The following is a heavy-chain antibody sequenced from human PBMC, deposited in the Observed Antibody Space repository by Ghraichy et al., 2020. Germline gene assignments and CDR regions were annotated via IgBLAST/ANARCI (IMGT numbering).Heavy chain of an antibody. CDR3: ARGGTRGSSGWPL. CDR2: INHSGST. D-gene: IGHD6-19*01. Sequence: HSLTCAVYGGSFSGYYWTWVRQPPGKGLEWIGEINHSGSTKNNPSLKSRVTISVDTSRNELSLKLTSVTAADTAVYYCARGGTRGSSGWPLWSQGTLVTVS. J-gene: IGHJ4*02. CDR1: GGSFSGYY. V-gene: IGHV4-34*01.